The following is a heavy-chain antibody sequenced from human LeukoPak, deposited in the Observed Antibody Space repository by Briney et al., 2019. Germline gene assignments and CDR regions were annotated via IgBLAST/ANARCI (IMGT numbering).Heavy chain of an antibody. V-gene: IGHV3-53*01. CDR3: ASGTTLVQGVIFYY. CDR1: GFTVSSNY. D-gene: IGHD3-10*01. CDR2: IYSGGNT. J-gene: IGHJ4*02. Sequence: GGSLRLSCTASGFTVSSNYMSWVRQAPGKGLEWVSAIYSGGNTYYADSVRGRFTISRDNSKNTVFLQMNSLRADDTAVYYCASGTTLVQGVIFYYWGQGTLVTVSS.